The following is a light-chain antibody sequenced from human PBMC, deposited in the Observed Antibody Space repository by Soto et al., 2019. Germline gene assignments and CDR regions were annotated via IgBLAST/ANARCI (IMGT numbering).Light chain of an antibody. V-gene: IGLV2-11*01. CDR1: SSDVGGYNY. Sequence: QPVLTQPRSVSGSPGQSVTISCTGTSSDVGGYNYVSWYQQHPGKAPKLMIYDVNKRPSGVPDRFSGSKSGNTASLTISGLQAEDEADYYCCSYAGSYTYVFGTGTKVTVL. J-gene: IGLJ1*01. CDR3: CSYAGSYTYV. CDR2: DVN.